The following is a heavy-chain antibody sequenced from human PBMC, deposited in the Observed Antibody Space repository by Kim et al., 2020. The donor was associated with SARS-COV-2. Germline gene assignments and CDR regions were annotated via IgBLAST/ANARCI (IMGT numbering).Heavy chain of an antibody. CDR2: ISWNSGSI. Sequence: GGSLRLSCAVSGFTFDDYAMHWVRQAPGKGLEWVSGISWNSGSIGYADSVKGRFTISRDNAKNSLYLQMNSLRAEDTALYYCAKDIGYSSGGFDYWGQGTLVTVSS. D-gene: IGHD5-18*01. V-gene: IGHV3-9*01. CDR1: GFTFDDYA. J-gene: IGHJ4*02. CDR3: AKDIGYSSGGFDY.